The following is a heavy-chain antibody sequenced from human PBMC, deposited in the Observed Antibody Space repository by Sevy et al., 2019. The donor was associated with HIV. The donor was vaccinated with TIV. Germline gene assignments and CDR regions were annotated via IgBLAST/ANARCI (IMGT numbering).Heavy chain of an antibody. D-gene: IGHD3-9*01. CDR1: GYTFTSYD. CDR3: ARDMYYDILTYYYYGMDV. Sequence: ASVKVSCKASGYTFTSYDINWVRQATGQGLEWMGWMNPNNGNTGYAQKFQGRVTINRNTSISTAYMELSSLRSEDTAVYFCARDMYYDILTYYYYGMDVWGQGTTVTVSS. J-gene: IGHJ6*02. CDR2: MNPNNGNT. V-gene: IGHV1-8*01.